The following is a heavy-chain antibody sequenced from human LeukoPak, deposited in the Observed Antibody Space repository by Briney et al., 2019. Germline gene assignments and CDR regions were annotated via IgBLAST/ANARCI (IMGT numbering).Heavy chain of an antibody. CDR2: INHSGST. D-gene: IGHD3-22*01. J-gene: IGHJ4*02. V-gene: IGHV4-34*01. Sequence: SETLSLTCAVYGGSFRGYYWGWIRQPPGKGLEWIGEINHSGSTNYNPSLKSRVTISMDTSKNQFSLKLTSVPAADTAVYYCARGSQHYYDTSGPGFDYWGQGTLVTVSS. CDR1: GGSFRGYY. CDR3: ARGSQHYYDTSGPGFDY.